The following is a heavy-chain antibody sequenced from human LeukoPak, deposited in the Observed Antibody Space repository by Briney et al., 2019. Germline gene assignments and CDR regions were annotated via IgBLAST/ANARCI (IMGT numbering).Heavy chain of an antibody. CDR3: ARAMKALAVGGTLSFDY. CDR1: GFTFSSYA. V-gene: IGHV3-23*01. J-gene: IGHJ4*02. Sequence: PGGSLRLSCAASGFTFSSYAMSWVRQAPGKGLEWVSAISGSGGSTYYADSVKGRFTISRDNAKNSLYLQMNSLRAEDTAVYYCARAMKALAVGGTLSFDYWGQGTLVTVSS. D-gene: IGHD6-13*01. CDR2: ISGSGGST.